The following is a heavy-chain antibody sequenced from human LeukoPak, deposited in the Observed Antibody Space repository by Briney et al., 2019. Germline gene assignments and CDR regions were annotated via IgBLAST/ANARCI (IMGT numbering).Heavy chain of an antibody. V-gene: IGHV3-53*04. CDR1: GFTVSSNY. D-gene: IGHD3-22*01. CDR3: AREANYYDSSGYYPDAFDI. CDR2: IYSGGST. J-gene: IGHJ3*02. Sequence: PGGSLRLSCAASGFTVSSNYMSWVRQAPGKGPEWVSLIYSGGSTYYADSVKGRFTISRHNSKNTLYLHMNSLRAEDTAVYYCAREANYYDSSGYYPDAFDIWGQGTMVTISS.